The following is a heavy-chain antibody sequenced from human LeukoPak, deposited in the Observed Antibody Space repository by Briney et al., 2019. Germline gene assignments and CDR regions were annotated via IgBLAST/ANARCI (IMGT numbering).Heavy chain of an antibody. CDR3: AKDFSPKSIVGARGGARY. Sequence: GGSLRLSCAASGFTFSSYAMSWVRQAPGKGLEWVSAISGSGGSTYYADSVKGRFTISRDNSKNTLYLQMNSLRAEDTAVYYCAKDFSPKSIVGARGGARYWGQGTLVTVSS. D-gene: IGHD1-26*01. J-gene: IGHJ4*02. CDR1: GFTFSSYA. CDR2: ISGSGGST. V-gene: IGHV3-23*01.